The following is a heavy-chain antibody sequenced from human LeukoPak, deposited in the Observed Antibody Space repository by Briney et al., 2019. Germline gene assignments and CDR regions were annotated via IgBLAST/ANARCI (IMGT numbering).Heavy chain of an antibody. V-gene: IGHV4-59*01. J-gene: IGHJ4*02. D-gene: IGHD5-24*01. Sequence: SETLSLTCTVSGGSISSYYWSWIRQPPGKGLEWIGYIYYSGSTNCNPSLKSRVTISVDTSKNQFSLKLSSVTAADTAVYYCARDRRDGYNYLFDYWGQGTLVTVSS. CDR1: GGSISSYY. CDR2: IYYSGST. CDR3: ARDRRDGYNYLFDY.